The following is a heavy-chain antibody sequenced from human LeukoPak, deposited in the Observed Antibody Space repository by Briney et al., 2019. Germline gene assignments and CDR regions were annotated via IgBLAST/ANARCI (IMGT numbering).Heavy chain of an antibody. CDR3: ARLYYYDSSGPPP. Sequence: SETLSLTCTVSGGSTSSSSYYWGWIRQPPGKGLEWIGNIYYTGRTYYNPSLKSRVTISVDTSKNQFSLKLSSVSAADTAVYYCARLYYYDSSGPPPWGQGTLVTVSS. CDR1: GGSTSSSSYY. J-gene: IGHJ5*02. V-gene: IGHV4-39*01. CDR2: IYYTGRT. D-gene: IGHD3-22*01.